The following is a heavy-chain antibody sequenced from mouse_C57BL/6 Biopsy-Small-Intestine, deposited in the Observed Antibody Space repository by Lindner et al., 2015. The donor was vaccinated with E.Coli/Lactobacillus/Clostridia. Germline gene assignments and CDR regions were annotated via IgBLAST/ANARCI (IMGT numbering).Heavy chain of an antibody. CDR1: GFNIKDYY. V-gene: IGHV14-2*01. Sequence: QLQESGAELAKPGASVKLSCTASGFNIKDYYMHWVKQRTEQGLEWIGRIDPEDGETKYAPKFQGKATITADTSSNTAYLQLSSLTSEGTAVYYCASSYYYGSSYYAMDYWGQGTSVTVSS. D-gene: IGHD1-1*01. CDR3: ASSYYYGSSYYAMDY. CDR2: IDPEDGET. J-gene: IGHJ4*01.